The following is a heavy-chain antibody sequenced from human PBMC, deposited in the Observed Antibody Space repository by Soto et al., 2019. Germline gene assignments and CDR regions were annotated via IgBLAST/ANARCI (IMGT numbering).Heavy chain of an antibody. CDR2: ISYDGSNK. V-gene: IGHV3-30-3*01. CDR3: ARAGGVDYGDYDKTPYYYYYYGMDV. Sequence: VQLVESGGGVVQPGRSLRLSCAASGFTFSSYAMHWVRQAPGKGLEWVAVISYDGSNKYYADSVKGRFTISRDNSKNTLYLQMNSLRAEDTAVYYCARAGGVDYGDYDKTPYYYYYYGMDVWGQGTTVTVSS. D-gene: IGHD4-17*01. CDR1: GFTFSSYA. J-gene: IGHJ6*02.